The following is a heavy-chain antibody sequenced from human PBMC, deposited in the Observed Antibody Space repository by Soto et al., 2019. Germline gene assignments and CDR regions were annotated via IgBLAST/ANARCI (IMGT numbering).Heavy chain of an antibody. D-gene: IGHD3-22*01. CDR2: IYHTGNA. CDR1: GGSISSGGYY. CDR3: ARDFFDSSDYTTNWFDP. Sequence: SETLSLTCTVSGGSISSGGYYWSWIRQHPGEGLEWIGSIYHTGNAYYNPSLKSRVTISVDTSKNQFSLKLTSVTAADAALYYCARDFFDSSDYTTNWFDPWGQGTLVTVSS. V-gene: IGHV4-39*01. J-gene: IGHJ5*02.